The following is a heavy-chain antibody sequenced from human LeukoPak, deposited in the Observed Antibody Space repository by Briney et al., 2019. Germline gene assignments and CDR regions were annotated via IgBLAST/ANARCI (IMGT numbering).Heavy chain of an antibody. CDR3: ARVRILDAFDI. Sequence: ASVKVSCKASGYTFTGYYMHWVRQAPGQGLAWMGWINPNSGGTNYAQKFRGRVTMTRDTSISTAYMELSRLRSDDTAVYYCARVRILDAFDIWGQGTMVTVSS. V-gene: IGHV1-2*02. CDR1: GYTFTGYY. D-gene: IGHD1-14*01. J-gene: IGHJ3*02. CDR2: INPNSGGT.